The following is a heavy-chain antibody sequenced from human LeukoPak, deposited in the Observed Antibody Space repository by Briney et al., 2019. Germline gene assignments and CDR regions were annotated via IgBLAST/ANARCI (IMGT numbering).Heavy chain of an antibody. CDR2: ITGSGGDT. CDR3: AKGSRDSRPYYFDF. V-gene: IGHV3-23*01. CDR1: GFTFDNYA. Sequence: GGSLRLSCAASGFTFDNYAMSWVRQAPGKGLEWVSAITGSGGDTYHADSVKGRFTISRDNSKSTLYLQMNSLRAEDTAVYYCAKGSRDSRPYYFDFWGQEILVTVSS. D-gene: IGHD5-24*01. J-gene: IGHJ4*02.